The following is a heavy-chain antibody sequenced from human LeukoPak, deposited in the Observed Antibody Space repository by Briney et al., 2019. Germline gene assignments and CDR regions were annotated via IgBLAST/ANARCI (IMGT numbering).Heavy chain of an antibody. CDR1: GGTFSSYA. V-gene: IGHV1-69*13. D-gene: IGHD5-12*01. CDR2: IIPIFGTA. Sequence: SVKVSCKASGGTFSSYAISWVRQVPGQGLEWMGGIIPIFGTANYAQKFQGRVTITADESTSTAYMELSSLRSEDTAVYYCRYSGYDHYFDYWGQGTLVTVSS. CDR3: RYSGYDHYFDY. J-gene: IGHJ4*02.